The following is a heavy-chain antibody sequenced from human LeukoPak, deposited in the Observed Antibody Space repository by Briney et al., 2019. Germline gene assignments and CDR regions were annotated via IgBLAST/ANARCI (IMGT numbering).Heavy chain of an antibody. Sequence: SETLSLTCTVSGGSISSSSYYWGWIRQPPGKGLEWIGSIYYSGCTYYNPSLKSRVTISVDTSKNQFSLKLSSVTAADTAVYYCARKDYGDPNERWGQGTLVAVSS. D-gene: IGHD4-17*01. CDR3: ARKDYGDPNER. CDR2: IYYSGCT. V-gene: IGHV4-39*01. J-gene: IGHJ4*02. CDR1: GGSISSSSYY.